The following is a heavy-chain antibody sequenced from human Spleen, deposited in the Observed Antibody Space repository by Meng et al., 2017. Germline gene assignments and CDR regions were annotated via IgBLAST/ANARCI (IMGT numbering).Heavy chain of an antibody. CDR3: ASSSGYKWLYYYYGMDV. CDR2: MNPNSGNT. J-gene: IGHJ6*02. Sequence: ASVKVSCKASGYTFTSYDINWVRQATGQGLEWMGWMNPNSGNTGYAQKFQGRVTVTRNTSISTAYMELSSLRSEDTAVYYCASSSGYKWLYYYYGMDVWGQGTTVTVSS. CDR1: GYTFTSYD. D-gene: IGHD6-13*01. V-gene: IGHV1-8*01.